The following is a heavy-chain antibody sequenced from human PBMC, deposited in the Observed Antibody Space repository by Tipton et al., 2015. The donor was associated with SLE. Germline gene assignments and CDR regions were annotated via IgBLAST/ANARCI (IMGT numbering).Heavy chain of an antibody. CDR1: GGSFSGYY. CDR3: ARKKDIVVVVAGFMDV. CDR2: INHSGST. V-gene: IGHV4-34*01. Sequence: LTCAVYGGSFSGYYWSWIRQPPGKGLEWIGEINHSGSTNYNPSLKSRVTISVDTSKNQFSLKPSSVTAADTAVYYCARKKDIVVVVAGFMDVWGQGTTVTVSS. J-gene: IGHJ6*02. D-gene: IGHD2-15*01.